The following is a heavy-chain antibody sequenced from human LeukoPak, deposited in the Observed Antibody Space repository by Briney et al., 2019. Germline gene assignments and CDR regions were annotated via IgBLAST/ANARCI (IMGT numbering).Heavy chain of an antibody. Sequence: QPGGSLRLSCAGSGFTFSNFAMSWVRQAPGKGLEWVSSISDRGATTYYADSVKGRFTISRDNSKNTLYLQMNSLGPEDTAVYYCARDFVYTARGTADIWAKGQWSPSPQ. V-gene: IGHV3-23*01. CDR3: ARDFVYTARGTADI. CDR1: GFTFSNFA. CDR2: ISDRGATT. D-gene: IGHD5-18*01. J-gene: IGHJ3*02.